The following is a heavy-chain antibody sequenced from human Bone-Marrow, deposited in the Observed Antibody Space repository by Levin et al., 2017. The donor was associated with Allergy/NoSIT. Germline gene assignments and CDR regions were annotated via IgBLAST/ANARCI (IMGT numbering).Heavy chain of an antibody. CDR3: AREMFYFDPGASYHYYGLDV. Sequence: RASETLSLTCAVSGGSVISLGYSWNWIRQPPGKGLEWIGYIYPNGSAFYNPSLKSRVAISVDRSRNQFSLTVNSMTAADTAVYYCAREMFYFDPGASYHYYGLDVWGQGTTVTVFS. V-gene: IGHV4-30-2*01. J-gene: IGHJ6*02. D-gene: IGHD3-22*01. CDR1: GGSVISLGYS. CDR2: IYPNGSA.